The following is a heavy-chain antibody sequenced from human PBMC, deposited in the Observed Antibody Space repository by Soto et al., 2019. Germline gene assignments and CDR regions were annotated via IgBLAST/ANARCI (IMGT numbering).Heavy chain of an antibody. CDR3: ARGTQRWLQSDAFDS. V-gene: IGHV3-74*01. Sequence: GGSLRLSCAASGFTFSSYWMHWVRQAPGKGLVWVSRINSDGSSTSYADSVKGRFTISRDNAKNTLYLQTNSLRAEDTAVYYCARGTQRWLQSDAFDSWGKGTMVT. CDR2: INSDGSST. CDR1: GFTFSSYW. D-gene: IGHD5-12*01. J-gene: IGHJ3*02.